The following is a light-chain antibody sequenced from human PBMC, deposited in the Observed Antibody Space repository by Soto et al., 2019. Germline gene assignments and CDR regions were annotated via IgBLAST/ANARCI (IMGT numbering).Light chain of an antibody. CDR1: SSDVGGYNY. CDR3: CSHEGSYTYV. Sequence: QSALTQPRSVSGSPGQSLTISCTGTSSDVGGYNYVSWYQQHPGKVPKLMIYDVTKRPSGVPDRFSGSKSGNTASLTISGLQSEDEDDYYCCSHEGSYTYVFGTGTKVTVL. V-gene: IGLV2-11*01. CDR2: DVT. J-gene: IGLJ1*01.